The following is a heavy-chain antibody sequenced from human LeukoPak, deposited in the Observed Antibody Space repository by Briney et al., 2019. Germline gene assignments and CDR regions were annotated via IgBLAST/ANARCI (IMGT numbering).Heavy chain of an antibody. Sequence: SETLSLTCTVSGGSISSSSYYWGWIRQPPGKGLEWIGSIYYSGSTYYNPSLKSRVTISVDTSKNQFSLKLSSVTAADTAVYYCARITVITMVRSRRVIFDYWGQGTLVTVSS. V-gene: IGHV4-39*07. CDR1: GGSISSSSYY. CDR3: ARITVITMVRSRRVIFDY. D-gene: IGHD3-10*01. CDR2: IYYSGST. J-gene: IGHJ4*02.